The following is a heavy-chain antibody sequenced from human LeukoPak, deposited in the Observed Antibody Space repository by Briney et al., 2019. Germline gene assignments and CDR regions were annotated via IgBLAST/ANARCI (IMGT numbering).Heavy chain of an antibody. CDR3: ARDHRYCTSISCYTDYYYYYMDV. Sequence: ASVKVSCKASGYTFTGYYLHWVRQAPGQGLEWMGWINPNSGGTNYAQKFQGRVTMTRDTSISTAYMELSRLRSDDTAVYYCARDHRYCTSISCYTDYYYYYMDVWGKGTTVIVSS. V-gene: IGHV1-2*02. D-gene: IGHD2-2*02. CDR2: INPNSGGT. J-gene: IGHJ6*03. CDR1: GYTFTGYY.